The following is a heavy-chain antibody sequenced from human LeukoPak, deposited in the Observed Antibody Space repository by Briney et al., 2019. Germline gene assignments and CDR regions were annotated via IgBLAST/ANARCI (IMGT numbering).Heavy chain of an antibody. D-gene: IGHD3-22*01. V-gene: IGHV1-18*01. Sequence: ASVKVSCKASGYTFTSYGISWVRQAPGQGLEWMGWIRVYNGNTNYAQKVQGRVTMSIDTSTSTAYMELRSLTSDDTAVYYCARGNLYDSSGYYTGMFDYWGQGTLVTVSS. J-gene: IGHJ4*02. CDR3: ARGNLYDSSGYYTGMFDY. CDR2: IRVYNGNT. CDR1: GYTFTSYG.